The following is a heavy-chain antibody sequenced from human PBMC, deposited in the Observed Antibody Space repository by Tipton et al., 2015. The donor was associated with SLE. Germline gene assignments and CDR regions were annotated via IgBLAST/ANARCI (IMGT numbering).Heavy chain of an antibody. Sequence: TLSLTCTVSGGSISSGDYYWSWIRQPPGKGLEWIGEINHSGSTNYNPSLKSRVTISVDTSKNQFSLKLSSVTAADTAVYYCARGDYYYGMDVWGQGTTVTVSS. CDR2: INHSGST. J-gene: IGHJ6*02. CDR1: GGSISSGDYY. CDR3: ARGDYYYGMDV. V-gene: IGHV4-30-4*01.